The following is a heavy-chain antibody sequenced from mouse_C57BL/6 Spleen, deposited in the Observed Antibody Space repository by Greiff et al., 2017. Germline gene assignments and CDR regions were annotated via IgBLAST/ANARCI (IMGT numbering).Heavy chain of an antibody. CDR1: GFSFNTYA. D-gene: IGHD1-3*01. Sequence: EVKLMESGGGLVQPKGSLKLSCAASGFSFNTYAMNWVRQAPGKGLEWVARIRSKSNNYATYYADSVKDRFTISRDDSESMLYLQMNNLKTEDTAMYYCVRPKYDAMDYWGQGTSVTVSS. CDR2: IRSKSNNYAT. CDR3: VRPKYDAMDY. J-gene: IGHJ4*01. V-gene: IGHV10-1*01.